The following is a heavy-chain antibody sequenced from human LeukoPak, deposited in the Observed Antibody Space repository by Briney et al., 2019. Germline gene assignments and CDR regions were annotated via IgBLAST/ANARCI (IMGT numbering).Heavy chain of an antibody. CDR1: GFTFSSYE. D-gene: IGHD4-11*01. CDR2: IEQDGSEK. CDR3: ARVDYSNSRYYYYYYMDV. J-gene: IGHJ6*03. V-gene: IGHV3-7*01. Sequence: GGSLRLSCAASGFTFSSYEMSWVRQAPGKGLEWVANIEQDGSEKYYVDSVKGRFTISRDNAKNSLYLQMNSLRAEDTAVYYCARVDYSNSRYYYYYYMDVWGKGTTVTVSS.